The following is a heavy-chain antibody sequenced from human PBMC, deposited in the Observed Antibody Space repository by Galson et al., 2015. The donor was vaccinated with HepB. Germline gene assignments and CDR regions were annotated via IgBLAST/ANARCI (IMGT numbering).Heavy chain of an antibody. D-gene: IGHD3-16*01. CDR3: ARDGGGDAFDV. CDR2: ISTYTGET. Sequence: SVKVSCKASGYNFKNYGFSWVRQAPGQGLEWMGWISTYTGETKYAQIFQGRVTLTTDTSTTTGYMELTSLGSGDTAVYFCARDGGGDAFDVWGQGTLVIVSA. J-gene: IGHJ3*01. CDR1: GYNFKNYG. V-gene: IGHV1-18*01.